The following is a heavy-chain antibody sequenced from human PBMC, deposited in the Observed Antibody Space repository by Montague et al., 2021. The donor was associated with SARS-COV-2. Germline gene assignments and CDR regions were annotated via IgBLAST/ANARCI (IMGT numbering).Heavy chain of an antibody. CDR3: ARRRWLTDNWYFDL. D-gene: IGHD5-12*01. Sequence: SLRLSCAASGFTVSSNYMSWVRQAPGKGLEWVSVIYSGGSTYYADSVKGRFTISRHNSKNTLYLQMNSLSAEDTAVYYCARRRWLTDNWYFDLWGRGTLVTVSS. V-gene: IGHV3-53*04. CDR1: GFTVSSNY. J-gene: IGHJ2*01. CDR2: IYSGGST.